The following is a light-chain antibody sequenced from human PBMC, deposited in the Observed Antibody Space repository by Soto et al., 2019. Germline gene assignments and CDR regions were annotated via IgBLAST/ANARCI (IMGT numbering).Light chain of an antibody. V-gene: IGLV7-46*01. J-gene: IGLJ2*01. CDR1: TGAVTSGHW. CDR2: DTT. Sequence: QAVVTQEPSLTVSPGGTVTLTCASSTGAVTSGHWPYWFQQTPGQAPRTLIFDTTNKPSWTPARFSGSLLGDKAALTLAGAQPEDEADYYCLLVGSDNYIFGGGTKLTVL. CDR3: LLVGSDNYI.